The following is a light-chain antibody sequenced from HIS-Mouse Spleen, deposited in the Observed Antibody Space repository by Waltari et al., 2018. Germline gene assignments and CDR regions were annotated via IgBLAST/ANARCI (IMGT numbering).Light chain of an antibody. CDR2: DAS. CDR1: QSVSSY. J-gene: IGKJ4*01. V-gene: IGKV3-11*01. CDR3: QQRSNWLT. Sequence: DIVLTQSPATLSLSPWARATLSCRASQSVSSYLAWYQQKPGQAPRLLIYDASTRATGIPAMFSGSGSGTDFTLTISSLEPEDFAVYYCQQRSNWLTFGGGTKVEIK.